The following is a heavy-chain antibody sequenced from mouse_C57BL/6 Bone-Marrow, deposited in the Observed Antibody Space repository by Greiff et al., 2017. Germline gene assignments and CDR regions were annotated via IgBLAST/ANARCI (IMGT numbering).Heavy chain of an antibody. CDR3: TTVIITVVGV. V-gene: IGHV14-4*01. CDR2: IDPENGDT. Sequence: EVQLQQSGAELVRPGASVKLSCTASGFNIKDDYMHWVKQRPEQGLEWIGWIDPENGDTEYASKFQGKATITANTSSNTAYLQLSSLTSEDTAVYYCTTVIITVVGVGGQGTLVTVSA. CDR1: GFNIKDDY. D-gene: IGHD1-1*01. J-gene: IGHJ3*01.